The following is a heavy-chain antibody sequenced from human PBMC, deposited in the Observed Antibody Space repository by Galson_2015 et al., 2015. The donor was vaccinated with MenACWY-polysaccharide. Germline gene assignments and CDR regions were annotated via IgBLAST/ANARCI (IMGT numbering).Heavy chain of an antibody. CDR2: INHSGST. Sequence: WSWIRQPPGKGLEWIGEINHSGSTNYNPSLKSRVTISVDTSKNQFSLKLSSVTAADTAVYYCARAQGPSSGDNWFDPWGQGTLVTVSS. CDR3: ARAQGPSSGDNWFDP. V-gene: IGHV4-34*01. D-gene: IGHD6-19*01. J-gene: IGHJ5*02.